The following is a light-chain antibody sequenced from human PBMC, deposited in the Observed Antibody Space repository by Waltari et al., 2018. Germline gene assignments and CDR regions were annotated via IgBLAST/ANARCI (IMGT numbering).Light chain of an antibody. V-gene: IGKV3D-15*01. J-gene: IGKJ2*01. Sequence: DIAMTQSPATLSLSPGERATLSCRASQSVNRNLAWYQQKPGQPPRLLIYGVSSRATGIPDRLKGSGSGMEFTLTISSLEPEDVGIYHCQQSIQWPYTFGQGTKVEIK. CDR3: QQSIQWPYT. CDR2: GVS. CDR1: QSVNRN.